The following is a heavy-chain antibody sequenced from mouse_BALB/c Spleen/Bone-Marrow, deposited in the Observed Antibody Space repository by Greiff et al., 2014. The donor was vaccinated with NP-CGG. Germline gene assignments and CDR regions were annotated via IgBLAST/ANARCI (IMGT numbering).Heavy chain of an antibody. V-gene: IGHV14-3*02. CDR2: IDPANGNT. CDR1: GLNIKDTY. J-gene: IGHJ3*01. D-gene: IGHD2-14*01. Sequence: EVQLQQSGAELVKPGASVKLSCTASGLNIKDTYMHWVKQRPEQGLEWIGRIDPANGNTKYDPKFQGKATITTDTSSNTAYLQLRSLTSEDTAVYYCARYDYRYSWFAYWGQGTLVTVSA. CDR3: ARYDYRYSWFAY.